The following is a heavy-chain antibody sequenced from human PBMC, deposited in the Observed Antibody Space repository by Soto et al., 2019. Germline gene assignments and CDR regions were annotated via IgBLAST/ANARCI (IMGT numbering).Heavy chain of an antibody. Sequence: QVQLVQSGAEVKKPGSSVKVSCKASGGTFSSYAISWVRQAPGQGLEWMGGIIPIFGTANYAQKFQGRGTVTADESTSTAYMELSRLRSEDTAVYYCERVFCRGRTPRYSSSWYPSAGAFDIWGQGTMVTVSS. CDR2: IIPIFGTA. V-gene: IGHV1-69*01. D-gene: IGHD6-13*01. CDR3: ERVFCRGRTPRYSSSWYPSAGAFDI. J-gene: IGHJ3*02. CDR1: GGTFSSYA.